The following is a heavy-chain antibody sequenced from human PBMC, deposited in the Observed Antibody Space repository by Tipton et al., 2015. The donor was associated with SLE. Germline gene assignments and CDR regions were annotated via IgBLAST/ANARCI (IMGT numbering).Heavy chain of an antibody. J-gene: IGHJ4*02. V-gene: IGHV4-39*07. CDR3: ATGGREYYFDY. CDR2: IYYSGST. Sequence: TLSLTCTVSGGSISSSSYYWGWIRQPPGKGLEWIGSIYYSGSTYYNPSLKSQFTISVDTSKNQFSLKLSSVTAADTAVYYCATGGREYYFDYWGQGTLVTVSS. CDR1: GGSISSSSYY. D-gene: IGHD3-10*01.